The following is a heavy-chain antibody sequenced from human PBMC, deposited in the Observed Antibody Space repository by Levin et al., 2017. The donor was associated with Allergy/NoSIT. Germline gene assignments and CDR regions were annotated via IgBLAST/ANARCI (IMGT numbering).Heavy chain of an antibody. CDR1: GFTFSSYE. CDR2: ISNSDSTI. Sequence: GGSLRLSCAASGFTFSSYEMNWVRQAPGKGLEWLSYISNSDSTISYADSVKGRFTISRDNAKNSLYLQMNSLRAEDTAVYYCARLGGYYASYFDYWGLGTLVTVSS. J-gene: IGHJ4*02. D-gene: IGHD3-22*01. V-gene: IGHV3-48*03. CDR3: ARLGGYYASYFDY.